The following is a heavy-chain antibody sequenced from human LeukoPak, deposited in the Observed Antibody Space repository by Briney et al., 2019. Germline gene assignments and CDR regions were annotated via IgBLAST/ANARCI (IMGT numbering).Heavy chain of an antibody. V-gene: IGHV3-15*01. D-gene: IGHD5-24*01. CDR3: STGGRDGAFQFDS. J-gene: IGHJ4*02. Sequence: GGSLRLSCTASGFTFTNAWMSWVRQAPGKGLEWVARIKSKINGGATHYAAPLKGRFTISRDDSENTLYLQMNGLTTEDTAVYYCSTGGRDGAFQFDSWGQGTLVTVSS. CDR2: IKSKINGGAT. CDR1: GFTFTNAW.